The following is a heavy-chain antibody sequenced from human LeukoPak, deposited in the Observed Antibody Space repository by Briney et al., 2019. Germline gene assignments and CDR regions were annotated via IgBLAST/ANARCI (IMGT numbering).Heavy chain of an antibody. CDR2: INPNSGGT. CDR1: GYTFTGYY. V-gene: IGHV1-2*02. D-gene: IGHD2-15*01. Sequence: ASVKVSCKASGYTFTGYYMHWVRQAPGQGLEWMGWINPNSGGTNYAQKFQGRVTMTRDTSISTAYMELSRLRSDDTAVYYCARASYRWELPDFDCWGQGTLVTVSS. CDR3: ARASYRWELPDFDC. J-gene: IGHJ4*02.